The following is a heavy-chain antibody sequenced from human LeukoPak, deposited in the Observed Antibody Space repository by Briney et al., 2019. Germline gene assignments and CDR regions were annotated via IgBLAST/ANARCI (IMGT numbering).Heavy chain of an antibody. J-gene: IGHJ6*02. V-gene: IGHV3-48*01. D-gene: IGHD3-3*01. CDR2: ISSRSSTI. CDR3: ARVQGRITIFGVVLPYYYYGMDV. Sequence: GGSLRLSCAASGFTFSSYSMNWVRQAPGKGLEWVSYISSRSSTIYYADSVKGRFTISRDNAKNSLYLQMNSLRAEDTAVYYCARVQGRITIFGVVLPYYYYGMDVWGQGTTVTVSS. CDR1: GFTFSSYS.